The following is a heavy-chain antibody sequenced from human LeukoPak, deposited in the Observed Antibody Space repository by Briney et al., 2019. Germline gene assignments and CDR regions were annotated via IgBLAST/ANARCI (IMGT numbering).Heavy chain of an antibody. D-gene: IGHD1-26*01. CDR3: AREEGATRGLDY. CDR1: GGSISSYY. V-gene: IGHV4-59*01. J-gene: IGHJ4*02. Sequence: PSETLSLTCTVSGGSISSYYWSWIRQPPGKGLEWIGYIYYSGSTNYNPSLKSRVTISVDTPKNQFSLKLSSVTAADTAVYYCAREEGATRGLDYWGQGTLVTVSS. CDR2: IYYSGST.